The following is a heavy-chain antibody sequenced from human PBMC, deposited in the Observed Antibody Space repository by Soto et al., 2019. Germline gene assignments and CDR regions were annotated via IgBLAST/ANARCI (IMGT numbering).Heavy chain of an antibody. J-gene: IGHJ4*02. CDR3: ARTPTENDSSGYYYWDY. Sequence: QVQLQESGPGLVKPSETLSLTCTVSGGSISSYYWSWIRQPPGKGLEWLGYIYYSGSTNSNPSLKSRVTISVDTSKNQFSLKLSSVTAADTAVYYCARTPTENDSSGYYYWDYWGQGTLVTVSS. CDR1: GGSISSYY. CDR2: IYYSGST. D-gene: IGHD3-22*01. V-gene: IGHV4-59*01.